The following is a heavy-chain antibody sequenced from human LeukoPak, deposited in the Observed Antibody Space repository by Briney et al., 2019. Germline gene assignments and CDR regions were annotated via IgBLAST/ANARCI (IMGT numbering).Heavy chain of an antibody. CDR1: GGSFSGYY. CDR2: INHSGST. V-gene: IGHV4-34*01. D-gene: IGHD3-16*01. CDR3: ARGRSIITP. J-gene: IGHJ5*02. Sequence: PSETLSLTCAVYGGSFSGYYWSWIRQPPGKGLEWIGEINHSGSTNYNPSLKSRVTISVDTSKNQFSLKLSSVTAADTAVYYCARGRSIITPWGQGTLVTVSS.